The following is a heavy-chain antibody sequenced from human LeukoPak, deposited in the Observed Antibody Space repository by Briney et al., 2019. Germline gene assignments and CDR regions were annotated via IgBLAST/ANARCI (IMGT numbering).Heavy chain of an antibody. CDR3: AKPLGYYYDSSGSYAFDI. D-gene: IGHD3-22*01. J-gene: IGHJ3*02. CDR1: GGSFSGYY. CDR2: INHSGST. V-gene: IGHV4-34*01. Sequence: SETLSLTCAVYGGSFSGYYWSWIRQPPGKGLEWIGEINHSGSTNYNPSLKSRVTISVDTSKNQFSLKLSSVTAADTAVYYCAKPLGYYYDSSGSYAFDIWGQGTMVTVSS.